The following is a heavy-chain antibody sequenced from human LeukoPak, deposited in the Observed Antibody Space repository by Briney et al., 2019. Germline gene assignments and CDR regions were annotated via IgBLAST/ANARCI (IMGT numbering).Heavy chain of an antibody. V-gene: IGHV4-39*01. CDR3: ARGVAAPYYFDY. D-gene: IGHD6-25*01. CDR1: GGSISSGTYY. J-gene: IGHJ4*02. CDR2: IYYSGST. Sequence: SETLSLTCTVSGGSISSGTYYWDWIRQPPGKGLEWSGSIYYSGSTYYSPSLKSRVTISVDTTKNQFSLKLSSVTAADTAVYYCARGVAAPYYFDYWGQGTLVTVSS.